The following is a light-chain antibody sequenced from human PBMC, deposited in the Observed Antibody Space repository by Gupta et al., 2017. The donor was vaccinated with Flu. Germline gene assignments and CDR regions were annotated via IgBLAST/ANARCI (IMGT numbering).Light chain of an antibody. J-gene: IGLJ3*02. CDR1: SGHSSYA. V-gene: IGLV4-69*01. Sequence: QLVLTQSPSASAPLGASVTLTCTLSSGHSSYAIAWHQQQPEKGPRYLMKVDSDGSHRKGDGISDRFSASSSGAERYLTISSLQSEDEGDYYCQTWGTGKGVFGGGTRLTVL. CDR3: QTWGTGKGV. CDR2: VDSDGSH.